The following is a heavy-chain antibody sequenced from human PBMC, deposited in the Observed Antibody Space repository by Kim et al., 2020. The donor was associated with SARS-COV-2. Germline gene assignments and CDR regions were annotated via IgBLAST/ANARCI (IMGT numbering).Heavy chain of an antibody. V-gene: IGHV3-11*05. D-gene: IGHD3-16*01. Sequence: GGSLRLSCAASGFTFSGYYMSWIRQAPGKGLEWVAYINNSSSYTYYADSVKGRFTISRDNAKNSLFLQMKSLRADDTAVYYCARVGSDYVWGHHLDDYY. CDR2: INNSSSYT. CDR1: GFTFSGYY. CDR3: ARVGSDYVWGHHLDDYY. J-gene: IGHJ6*01.